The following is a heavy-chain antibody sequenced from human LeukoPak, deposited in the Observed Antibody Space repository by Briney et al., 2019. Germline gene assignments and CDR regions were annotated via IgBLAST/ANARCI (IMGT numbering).Heavy chain of an antibody. V-gene: IGHV1-46*01. J-gene: IGHJ4*02. CDR1: GYTFTSYY. CDR2: INPSGGST. CDR3: ARGTRAKGDY. Sequence: ASVKVSCKASGYTFTSYYMHWVRQAPGQGLEWMGIINPSGGSTSYAQKFQGRVTMTRNTSISTAYMELSSLRSEDTAVYYCARGTRAKGDYWGQGTLVTVSS.